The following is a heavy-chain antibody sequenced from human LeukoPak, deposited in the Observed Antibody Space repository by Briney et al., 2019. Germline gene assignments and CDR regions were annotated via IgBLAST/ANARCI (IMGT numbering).Heavy chain of an antibody. CDR1: GGSISSSSYS. D-gene: IGHD2-15*01. Sequence: SETLSLTCTVSGGSISSSSYSWGWIRQPPGKGLEWIGSIYYSGSTYYNPSLKSRVTISVDTSKNQFSLKLSSVTAADTAVYYCARFVLIHGGNPFDYWGQGTLVTVSS. CDR3: ARFVLIHGGNPFDY. CDR2: IYYSGST. V-gene: IGHV4-39*01. J-gene: IGHJ4*02.